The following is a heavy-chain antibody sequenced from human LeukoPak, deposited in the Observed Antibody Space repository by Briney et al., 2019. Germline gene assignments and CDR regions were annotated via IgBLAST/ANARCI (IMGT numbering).Heavy chain of an antibody. V-gene: IGHV3-33*08. D-gene: IGHD2-15*01. Sequence: GGSLRLSCAASGFTFSSYAMHWVRQAPGRGLEWVAVIWYDGSNKYYADSVKGRFTISRDNSKNTLYLQMNSLRAEDTAVYYCARDMRYCSGGSCLYYFDYWGQGTLVTVSS. CDR3: ARDMRYCSGGSCLYYFDY. CDR2: IWYDGSNK. CDR1: GFTFSSYA. J-gene: IGHJ4*02.